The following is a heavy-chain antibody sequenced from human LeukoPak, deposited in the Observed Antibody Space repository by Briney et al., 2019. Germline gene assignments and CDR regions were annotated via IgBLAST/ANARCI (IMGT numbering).Heavy chain of an antibody. Sequence: GGSLKLSCAASGFTFSGSAIHWVRQAPGKGLEWVGRIKSKTSGGTSDYAAPVKDRFIISRDDSKNTLYLQMNSLKTEDTALYYSTVEVDRWGCNPWGQGTLVTVSS. CDR2: IKSKTSGGTS. V-gene: IGHV3-15*01. CDR1: GFTFSGSA. D-gene: IGHD2-15*01. CDR3: TVEVDRWGCNP. J-gene: IGHJ5*02.